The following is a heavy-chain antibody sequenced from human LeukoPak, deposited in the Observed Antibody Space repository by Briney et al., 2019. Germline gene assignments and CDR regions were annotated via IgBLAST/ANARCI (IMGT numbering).Heavy chain of an antibody. Sequence: GGSLRLSCAASGFTFSNAWMSWVRQAPGKGLEWVGRIKSKTDGGSTDYAAPVKGRFTVSRDDSKNTLYLQMNSLKTEDTAVYYCTTDRSSGWYKRFDYWGQGTLVTVSS. CDR1: GFTFSNAW. D-gene: IGHD6-19*01. CDR2: IKSKTDGGST. V-gene: IGHV3-15*01. J-gene: IGHJ4*02. CDR3: TTDRSSGWYKRFDY.